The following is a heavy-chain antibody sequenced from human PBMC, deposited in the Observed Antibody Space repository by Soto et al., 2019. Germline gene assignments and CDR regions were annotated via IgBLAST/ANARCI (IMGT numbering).Heavy chain of an antibody. Sequence: PSETLSLTCTVSGGSISSYYWSWIRQPPGKGLEWIGYIYYSGSTNYNPSLKSRVTISVDTSKNQFSLKLSSVTAADTAVYYCASSEKNGYPPGVYGMDVWGQGTTVTVSS. J-gene: IGHJ6*02. D-gene: IGHD5-12*01. CDR3: ASSEKNGYPPGVYGMDV. V-gene: IGHV4-59*01. CDR2: IYYSGST. CDR1: GGSISSYY.